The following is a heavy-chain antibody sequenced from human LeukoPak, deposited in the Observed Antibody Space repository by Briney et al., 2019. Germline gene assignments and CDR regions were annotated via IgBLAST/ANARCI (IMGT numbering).Heavy chain of an antibody. D-gene: IGHD6-13*01. CDR3: AKDSGEAAAAGYFDY. J-gene: IGHJ4*02. CDR2: IRYDGSNK. CDR1: GFTFSSYG. V-gene: IGHV3-30*02. Sequence: PGGSLRLSCAASGFTFSSYGMHWVRQAPGKGLEWVAFIRYDGSNKYYADSVKGRFTISRDNSKNTLYLQMNSLRAEDTAVYYCAKDSGEAAAAGYFDYWGQGTLVTVSS.